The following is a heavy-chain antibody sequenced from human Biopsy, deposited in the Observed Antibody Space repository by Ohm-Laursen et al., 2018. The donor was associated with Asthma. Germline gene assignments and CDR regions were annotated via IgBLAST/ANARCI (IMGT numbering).Heavy chain of an antibody. CDR1: EFPFSSYA. D-gene: IGHD1-26*01. CDR3: VKDKVGAANSYQYGMDV. Sequence: SLRLSCAASEFPFSSYAMNWVRQAPGKGLEWVSSISGNGDNTHYSDSVQGRFIISRDNSKNTLYLQMNSLRVEDTAIYFCVKDKVGAANSYQYGMDVWGQGTTVTVSS. V-gene: IGHV3-23*01. J-gene: IGHJ6*02. CDR2: ISGNGDNT.